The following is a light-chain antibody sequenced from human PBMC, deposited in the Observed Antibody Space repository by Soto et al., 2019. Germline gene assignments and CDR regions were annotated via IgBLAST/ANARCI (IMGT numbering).Light chain of an antibody. V-gene: IGLV1-44*01. CDR1: TSNIGSNS. CDR3: AAWDDSLDDYV. J-gene: IGLJ1*01. CDR2: TNN. Sequence: QSVLTQPPSASGTPGQRVSISCSGTTSNIGSNSVNWYQHLPGTAPKLLIYTNNQRPSGVPDRFSGSKSGASASLAISGLQSEDEADYYCAAWDDSLDDYVFGTGTKVTVL.